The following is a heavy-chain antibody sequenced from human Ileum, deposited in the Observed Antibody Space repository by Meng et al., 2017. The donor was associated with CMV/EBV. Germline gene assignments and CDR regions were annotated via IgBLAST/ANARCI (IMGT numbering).Heavy chain of an antibody. D-gene: IGHD3-10*01. V-gene: IGHV4-4*07. CDR1: GDSISGYH. Sequence: QLQLQGAGPGLVKPSETLALTCIVSGDSISGYHWTWIRKPAGKGLGWIGRLRTSGTTDHNPSLKSRVTLSIDTSKNQFSLKLNSVTAADTAVYYCGRAGARGVPVDMWGQGTLVTVSS. J-gene: IGHJ4*02. CDR2: LRTSGTT. CDR3: GRAGARGVPVDM.